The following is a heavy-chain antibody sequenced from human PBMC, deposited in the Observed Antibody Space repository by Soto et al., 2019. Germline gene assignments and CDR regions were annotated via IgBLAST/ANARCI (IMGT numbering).Heavy chain of an antibody. CDR1: GGSFKSGSYS. CDR2: VYHTGRT. Sequence: SETLSLTCTVSGGSFKSGSYSWSWIRQPPGKGLEWIGYVYHTGRTSYNPSLKSRVSISMDTSKNQFSLNLDSVTAADTAVYFCARVASIAARKYNWFDPWGQGTLVTVSS. V-gene: IGHV4-61*01. J-gene: IGHJ5*02. D-gene: IGHD6-6*01. CDR3: ARVASIAARKYNWFDP.